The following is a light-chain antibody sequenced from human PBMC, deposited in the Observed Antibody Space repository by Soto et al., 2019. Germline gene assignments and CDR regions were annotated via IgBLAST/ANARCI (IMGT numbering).Light chain of an antibody. V-gene: IGLV2-14*01. J-gene: IGLJ1*01. CDR1: SSDVGGYNY. CDR2: EVS. Sequence: QSALTQPASVSGSPGQSITISCTGTSSDVGGYNYVSWYQQHPGKAPKLMIYEVSNRPSGVSNRFSGSKSGNTASLTISGLQAEDEADYYCSSYTRSSTPYVLGTGTKVTV. CDR3: SSYTRSSTPYV.